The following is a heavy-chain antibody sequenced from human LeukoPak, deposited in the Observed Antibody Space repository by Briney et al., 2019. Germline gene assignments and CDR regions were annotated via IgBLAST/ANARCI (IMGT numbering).Heavy chain of an antibody. J-gene: IGHJ4*02. V-gene: IGHV3-48*03. CDR2: ISSSGSTI. D-gene: IGHD3-3*01. CDR3: TTEAYTIFGVGRSY. CDR1: GFTFSSYE. Sequence: GGSLRLSCAASGFTFSSYEMNWVRQAPGKGLEWVSYISSSGSTIYYADSVKGRFTISRDNAKNSLYLQMNSLKTEDTAVYYCTTEAYTIFGVGRSYWGQGTLVTVSS.